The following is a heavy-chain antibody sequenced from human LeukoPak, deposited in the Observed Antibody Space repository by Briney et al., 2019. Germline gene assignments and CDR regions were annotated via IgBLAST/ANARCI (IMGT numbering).Heavy chain of an antibody. V-gene: IGHV3-21*01. CDR3: ARPGRNSYGRIDY. CDR2: ISSSSSYI. CDR1: GFTFSSYS. D-gene: IGHD5-18*01. Sequence: PGGSLRLSCAASGFTFSSYSMNWVRQAPGKELEWVSSISSSSSYIYYADSVKGRFTISRDNAKNSLYLQMNSLRAEDTAVYYCARPGRNSYGRIDYWGQGTLVTVSS. J-gene: IGHJ4*02.